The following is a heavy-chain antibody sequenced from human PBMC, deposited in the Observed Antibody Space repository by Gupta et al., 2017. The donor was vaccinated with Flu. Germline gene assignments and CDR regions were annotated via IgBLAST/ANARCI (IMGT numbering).Heavy chain of an antibody. CDR1: SSTSYY. Sequence: SSTSYYWGWIRQPPGKGLEWIGTIYYSGSTYYNPSLKSRVTISVDTSKNQFSLKLSSVAAADTAVYYCASQLIAGIGKFDYWGQGAQVTVSS. CDR2: IYYSGST. J-gene: IGHJ4*02. D-gene: IGHD6-13*01. V-gene: IGHV4-39*01. CDR3: ASQLIAGIGKFDY.